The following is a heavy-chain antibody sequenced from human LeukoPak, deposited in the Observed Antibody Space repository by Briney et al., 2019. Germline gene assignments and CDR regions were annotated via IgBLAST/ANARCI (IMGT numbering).Heavy chain of an antibody. CDR2: IYPGDSDT. V-gene: IGHV5-51*01. J-gene: IGHJ3*02. CDR3: ARLSRIAVAGTGDAFNI. Sequence: NAGESLKISCKGSGYTFPTYWIGWVRQMPGKGLEWMGIIYPGDSDTRYSPSFQGQVTISADKSISTAYLQWSSPKASDTAIYYCARLSRIAVAGTGDAFNIWGQGTMVTISS. D-gene: IGHD6-19*01. CDR1: GYTFPTYW.